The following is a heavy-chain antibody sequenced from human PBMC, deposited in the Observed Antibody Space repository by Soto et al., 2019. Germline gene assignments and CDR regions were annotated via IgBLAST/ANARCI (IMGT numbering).Heavy chain of an antibody. CDR1: GGTFSSYA. CDR3: ARRQYAVVAGFPYYYYDDMDV. V-gene: IGHV1-69*06. Sequence: SVKVSFKASGGTFSSYAISWVRQAPGQGLEWMGGIIPIFGTANYAQKFQGRVTITADKSTSTAYMELSSLRSEDTAVYYCARRQYAVVAGFPYYYYDDMDVWGQGTTVTVSS. J-gene: IGHJ6*02. D-gene: IGHD6-19*01. CDR2: IIPIFGTA.